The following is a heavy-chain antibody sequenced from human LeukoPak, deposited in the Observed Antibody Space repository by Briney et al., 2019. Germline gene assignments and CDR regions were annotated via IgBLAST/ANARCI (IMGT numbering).Heavy chain of an antibody. J-gene: IGHJ4*02. CDR3: AKTTSFDY. V-gene: IGHV3-23*01. D-gene: IGHD1-1*01. CDR1: GFTFDTYA. Sequence: GGSLRLSCAASGFTFDTYAMSWVRQAPGKGLECVSTISDNGGSTYYADSVKGRFTISRDNSKNTLCLQMNSLRAEDTAIYYCAKTTSFDYWGQGTLVTVSS. CDR2: ISDNGGST.